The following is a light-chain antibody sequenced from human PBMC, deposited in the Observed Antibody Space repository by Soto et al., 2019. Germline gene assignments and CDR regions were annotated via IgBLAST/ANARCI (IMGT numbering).Light chain of an antibody. V-gene: IGLV2-8*01. CDR1: SSDVGGYNY. Sequence: QSVLTQPPSASGSPGQSVTISCTGTSSDVGGYNYVSWYQQHPGKAPKLMIYEVSKRPSGVPDRFSGSKSGNTASLTVSGLQAEGEADYYCSSYAGSTLVVFGGGTKVTVL. CDR3: SSYAGSTLVV. J-gene: IGLJ2*01. CDR2: EVS.